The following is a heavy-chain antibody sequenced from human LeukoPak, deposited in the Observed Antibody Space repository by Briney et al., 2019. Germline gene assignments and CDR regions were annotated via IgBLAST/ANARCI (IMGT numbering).Heavy chain of an antibody. Sequence: QTGRSLRLSCAASGFTFSSYGMHWVRQAPGKGLEGVAVISYDGSNKYYADSVKGRFTISRDNSKNTPYLQMNSLRAEDTAVYYCAKDLCSTVVTPLCWYFDLWGRGTLVTVSS. CDR1: GFTFSSYG. V-gene: IGHV3-30*18. J-gene: IGHJ2*01. CDR3: AKDLCSTVVTPLCWYFDL. D-gene: IGHD4-23*01. CDR2: ISYDGSNK.